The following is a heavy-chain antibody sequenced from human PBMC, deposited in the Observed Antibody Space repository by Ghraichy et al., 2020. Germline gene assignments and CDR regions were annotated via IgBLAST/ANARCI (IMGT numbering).Heavy chain of an antibody. D-gene: IGHD6-13*01. CDR2: TYYRSKWKN. CDR3: ARGVAASGMDY. V-gene: IGHV6-1*01. J-gene: IGHJ4*02. CDR1: GDSVSSNSAA. Sequence: SQTLSLTCAISGDSVSSNSAAWNWIRQSPSRGLEWLGRTYYRSKWKNDYAVSVRSRVTINPDTSKNQFSLQLNSVTPEDTAVYCARGVAASGMDYWGQGTLVTVSS.